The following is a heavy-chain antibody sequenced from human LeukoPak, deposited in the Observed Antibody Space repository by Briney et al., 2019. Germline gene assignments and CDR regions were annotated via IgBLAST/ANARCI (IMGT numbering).Heavy chain of an antibody. CDR1: GGSLSSDNW. J-gene: IGHJ4*02. Sequence: SGTLSLTCAVSGGSLSSDNWWSWVRQPPGKGLEWIGEIYHSGSTSYNPSLKSRVTIEVDKSNNQFSLKLSSVTAADTALYYCACTTTVTTKLNYWGQGILVTVSS. CDR2: IYHSGST. V-gene: IGHV4-4*02. D-gene: IGHD4-17*01. CDR3: ACTTTVTTKLNY.